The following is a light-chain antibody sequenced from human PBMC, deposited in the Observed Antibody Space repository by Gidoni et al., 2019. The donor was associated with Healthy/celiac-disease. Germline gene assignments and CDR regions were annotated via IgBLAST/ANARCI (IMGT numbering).Light chain of an antibody. J-gene: IGKJ4*01. V-gene: IGKV1-27*01. CDR1: QGISNY. CDR2: AAS. Sequence: DIQMTPSPSSLSAGVGDTITITCRQSQGISNYLDRYQQKPGKVPKLLIYAASTLQSGVPSRFSGSGSGTDFTLTIRRLQPEDVATYYCQKYYSALFTFGRGTKVEIK. CDR3: QKYYSALFT.